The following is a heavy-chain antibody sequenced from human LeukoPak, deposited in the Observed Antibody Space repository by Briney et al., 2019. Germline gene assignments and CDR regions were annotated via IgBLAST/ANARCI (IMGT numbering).Heavy chain of an antibody. CDR2: IYYSGTT. CDR3: ARVTPSGYGDYVPLDS. D-gene: IGHD4-17*01. V-gene: IGHV4-39*01. Sequence: SETLSLTCTVSSGSISSSSHYWGWTRQPPGKGLEWIGNIYYSGTTYYNPSLKSRITISVDTSKNQFSLKLSSVTATDTAVYYCARVTPSGYGDYVPLDSWGQGTLVTVSS. CDR1: SGSISSSSHY. J-gene: IGHJ4*02.